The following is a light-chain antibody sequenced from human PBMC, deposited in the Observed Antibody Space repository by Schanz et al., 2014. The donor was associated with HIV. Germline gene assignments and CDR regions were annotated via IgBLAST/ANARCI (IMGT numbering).Light chain of an antibody. CDR1: QSVGSW. CDR3: QQYNSYPWT. CDR2: QAS. V-gene: IGKV1-5*03. J-gene: IGKJ1*01. Sequence: IQMTQSPSTLSAFVGDTVTIACRASQSVGSWLAWYQQKPGAAPKLLIYQASTLESGGPSRFSGSGSGTEFSLDINSLQPDDFATYFCQQYNSYPWTFGQGTTVEIK.